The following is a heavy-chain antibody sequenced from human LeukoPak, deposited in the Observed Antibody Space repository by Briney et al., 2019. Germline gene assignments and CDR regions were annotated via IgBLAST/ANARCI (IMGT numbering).Heavy chain of an antibody. CDR1: GFTFSSYA. CDR2: ISYDGSNK. Sequence: GGFLRLSCAASGFTFSSYAMHWVRQAPGKGLEWVTAISYDGSNKDYADSVKGRFTISRDNSKNTAYLQVNSLRAEDTAVYYCAREAEALDYWGQGTLVTVSS. J-gene: IGHJ4*02. CDR3: AREAEALDY. V-gene: IGHV3-30-3*01.